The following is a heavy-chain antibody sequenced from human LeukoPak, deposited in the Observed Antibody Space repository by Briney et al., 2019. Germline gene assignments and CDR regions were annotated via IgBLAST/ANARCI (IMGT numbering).Heavy chain of an antibody. D-gene: IGHD4-17*01. J-gene: IGHJ4*02. Sequence: PGGSLRLSCAASGFTFSDYYMSSSSSYTNYAGSVKGRFTISRDNAKNSLYLQMNSLRVEDTAVYYCARLARRVYSDPTVSYFDYWGQGTLVTVSS. CDR3: ARLARRVYSDPTVSYFDY. CDR2: SSSSYT. V-gene: IGHV3-11*06. CDR1: GFTFSDYY.